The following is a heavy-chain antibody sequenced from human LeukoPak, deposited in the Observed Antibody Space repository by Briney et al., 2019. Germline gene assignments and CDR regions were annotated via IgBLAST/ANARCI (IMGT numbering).Heavy chain of an antibody. J-gene: IGHJ4*02. CDR3: ARAVAAAGETDY. D-gene: IGHD6-13*01. CDR2: IIPIFGTA. V-gene: IGHV1-69*05. CDR1: GGTFSSYA. Sequence: ASVKVSCKASGGTFSSYAISWVRQAPGQGLEWMGGIIPIFGTANYAQKFQGRVTITTDESTSTAYMELSSLRSEDTAVYYCARAVAAAGETDYWGQGTLVTVSS.